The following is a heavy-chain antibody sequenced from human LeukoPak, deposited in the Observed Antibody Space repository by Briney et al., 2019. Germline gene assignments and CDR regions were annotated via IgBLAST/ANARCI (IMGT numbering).Heavy chain of an antibody. Sequence: GGSLRLSCAASGFTFSSYSMNWVRQAPGKGLEWVSSISSSSSYIYYADSVKGRFTISRDNAKNSLYLQMNSLRAEDMAVYYCARDGHYYGSGSYYYYYYMDVWGKGTTVTISS. J-gene: IGHJ6*03. V-gene: IGHV3-21*01. CDR3: ARDGHYYGSGSYYYYYYMDV. D-gene: IGHD3-10*01. CDR2: ISSSSSYI. CDR1: GFTFSSYS.